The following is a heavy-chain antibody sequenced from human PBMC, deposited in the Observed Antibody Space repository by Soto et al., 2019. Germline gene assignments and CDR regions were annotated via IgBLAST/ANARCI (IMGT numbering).Heavy chain of an antibody. D-gene: IGHD3-10*01. CDR3: ARDGPALRITMVRGVILYYYYGMDV. J-gene: IGHJ6*02. V-gene: IGHV1-18*04. CDR2: ISAYNGNT. CDR1: GYTFTSYG. Sequence: ASVKVSCKASGYTFTSYGISWGRQAPGQGLEWMGWISAYNGNTNYAQKLQGRVTMTTDTSTSTAYMELRSLRSDDTAVYCCARDGPALRITMVRGVILYYYYGMDVWGQGTTVTVSS.